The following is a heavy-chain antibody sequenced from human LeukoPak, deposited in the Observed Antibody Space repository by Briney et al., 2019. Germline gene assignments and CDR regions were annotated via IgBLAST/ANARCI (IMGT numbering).Heavy chain of an antibody. D-gene: IGHD1-7*01. V-gene: IGHV3-72*01. J-gene: IGHJ4*02. CDR1: GFTFSDHY. Sequence: GGSLRLSCAASGFTFSDHYMDWVRQAPGKGLEWVGRTRNKAYSYTTEYAASVKGRFTISRDDSKNSLFLQMNSLKTEDTAVYYCARGHMTGTGTWDYWGQGTLVTVSS. CDR3: ARGHMTGTGTWDY. CDR2: TRNKAYSYTT.